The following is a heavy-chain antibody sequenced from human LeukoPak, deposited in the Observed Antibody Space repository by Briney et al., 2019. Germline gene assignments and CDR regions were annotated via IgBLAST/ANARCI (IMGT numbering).Heavy chain of an antibody. J-gene: IGHJ6*03. V-gene: IGHV1-8*01. Sequence: GASVKVSCKASGYTFTSYDINWVRQATGQGLEWMGWMNPNSGNTGYAQKFQGRVTMTRNTSISTAYMELRSLRSDDTAVYYCARRAYYDILTGNLASNYYYYYMDVWGKGTTVTVSS. CDR3: ARRAYYDILTGNLASNYYYYYMDV. CDR2: MNPNSGNT. D-gene: IGHD3-9*01. CDR1: GYTFTSYD.